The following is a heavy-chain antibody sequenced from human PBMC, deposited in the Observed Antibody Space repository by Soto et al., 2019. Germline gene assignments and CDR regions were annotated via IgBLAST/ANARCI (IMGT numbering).Heavy chain of an antibody. CDR1: DDSISSGGYY. J-gene: IGHJ4*02. D-gene: IGHD4-4*01. V-gene: IGHV4-31*03. CDR3: ARAPLHPNY. CDR2: IYYSGST. Sequence: PSETLSLTCSVSDDSISSGGYYWSWIRQHPGKGLEWIGYIYYSGSTYYNPSLKSRVTISVDTSKNQFSLKLSSVTAADTAVYYCARAPLHPNYWGQGTLVTVSS.